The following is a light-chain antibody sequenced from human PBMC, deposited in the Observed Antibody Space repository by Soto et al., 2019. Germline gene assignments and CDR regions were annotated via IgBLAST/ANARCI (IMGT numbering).Light chain of an antibody. CDR2: DIS. V-gene: IGKV3-11*01. Sequence: DIVLTQSPATLSLSPGERATLSCRASQTVNSYLAWYQQKPGQAPRLLVYDISYMSAGVPARFSGSGSGTDFTLTISSLEPEDFAVYYCQQRRNWPRTFGQGTKVEIK. J-gene: IGKJ1*01. CDR1: QTVNSY. CDR3: QQRRNWPRT.